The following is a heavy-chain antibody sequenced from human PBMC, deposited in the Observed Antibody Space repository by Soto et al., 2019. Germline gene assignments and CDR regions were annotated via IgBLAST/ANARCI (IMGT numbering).Heavy chain of an antibody. CDR2: ISAYNGNT. J-gene: IGHJ4*02. Sequence: QVQLVQSGAEVKKPGASVKVSCKASGYTVTSYGISWLRQAPGQGLEWMGWISAYNGNTNYAQKLQSRVTMTTDTSASTAYMELRSMRSYDTAVYCCLRDCATGYFVYWGQGTLVTVSS. CDR1: GYTVTSYG. V-gene: IGHV1-18*01. CDR3: LRDCATGYFVY.